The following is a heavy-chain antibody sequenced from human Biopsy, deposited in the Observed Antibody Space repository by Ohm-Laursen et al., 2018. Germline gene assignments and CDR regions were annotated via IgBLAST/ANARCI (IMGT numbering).Heavy chain of an antibody. J-gene: IGHJ1*01. V-gene: IGHV1-69*06. D-gene: IGHD3-9*01. CDR3: ATKLTGYFHH. Sequence: LVKVSCKAPGGTFSNYGVNWVRQAPGQGLEWLGGNIPILGTGNYAQKFQDRVTVAADTSTSTATMELRSLRSDDTAVYYCATKLTGYFHHWGQGTLVIVSS. CDR1: GGTFSNYG. CDR2: NIPILGTG.